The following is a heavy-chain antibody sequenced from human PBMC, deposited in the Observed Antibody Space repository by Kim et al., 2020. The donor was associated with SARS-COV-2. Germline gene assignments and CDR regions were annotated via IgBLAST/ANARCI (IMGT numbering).Heavy chain of an antibody. J-gene: IGHJ3*02. CDR1: GFTFSSYA. Sequence: GGSLRLSCAASGFTFSSYAMSWVRQAPGKGLEWVSAISGSGGSTYYADSVKGRFTISRDNSKNTLYLQMNSLRAEDTAVYYCAKAYFWSHPITGGDAFDIWGQGTMVTVSS. CDR3: AKAYFWSHPITGGDAFDI. CDR2: ISGSGGST. D-gene: IGHD3-3*01. V-gene: IGHV3-23*01.